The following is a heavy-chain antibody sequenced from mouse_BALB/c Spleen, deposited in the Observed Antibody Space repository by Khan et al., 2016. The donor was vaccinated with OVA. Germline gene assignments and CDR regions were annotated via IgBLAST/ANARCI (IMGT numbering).Heavy chain of an antibody. D-gene: IGHD2-14*01. J-gene: IGHJ3*01. CDR1: GYTFTSYT. V-gene: IGHV1-4*01. Sequence: QVQLQQSGAELARPGASVKMSCTASGYTFTSYTIHWIKERPGQGLEWIGNINPSNGYTNYNQKFKDKATLTTDKSYPPAYLQLSSLTSDDSAVYNCVRDGAYHRNAGWIEYWGQGTLGTVSA. CDR3: VRDGAYHRNAGWIEY. CDR2: INPSNGYT.